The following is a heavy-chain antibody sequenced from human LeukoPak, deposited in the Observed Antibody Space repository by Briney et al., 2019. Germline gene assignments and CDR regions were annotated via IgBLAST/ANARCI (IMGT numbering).Heavy chain of an antibody. Sequence: GASVKVSCKASGYTFTGYYMHWVRQAPGQGLEWRGWINPNSGAPNYAQKFQGRVTMTRDTSISTAYMELSRLRPDDTAVYYCARLVGARIWGQGTLVTVSS. V-gene: IGHV1-2*02. CDR1: GYTFTGYY. CDR3: ARLVGARI. J-gene: IGHJ4*02. CDR2: INPNSGAP. D-gene: IGHD1-26*01.